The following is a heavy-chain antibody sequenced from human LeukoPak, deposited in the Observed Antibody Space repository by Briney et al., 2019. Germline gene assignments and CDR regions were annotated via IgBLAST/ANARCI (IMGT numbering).Heavy chain of an antibody. J-gene: IGHJ3*01. CDR2: ICTSGST. CDR3: ARDGSSGAFDV. D-gene: IGHD6-6*01. Sequence: SETLSLTCTVSGCSFSNYYLSWIRQPAGKGLEWIGRICTSGSTNYNPSLKSRVTMSVATSKNQFSLKLSSVTAADTAVYDCARDGSSGAFDVWGQGTMVTASS. V-gene: IGHV4-4*07. CDR1: GCSFSNYY.